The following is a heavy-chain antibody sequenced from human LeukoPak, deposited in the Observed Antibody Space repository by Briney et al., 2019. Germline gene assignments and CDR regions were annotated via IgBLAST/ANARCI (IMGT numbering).Heavy chain of an antibody. V-gene: IGHV1-69*04. D-gene: IGHD2-15*01. CDR1: GGTFSSYA. J-gene: IGHJ4*02. Sequence: SVKVSCKASGGTFSSYAIGWVRQAPGQGLEWMGRIIPIFGIANYAQRFQGRVTITADKSTSTAYMELSSLRSEDTAVYYCARDTSYCSGGSCYFYGFDYWGQGTLATVSS. CDR3: ARDTSYCSGGSCYFYGFDY. CDR2: IIPIFGIA.